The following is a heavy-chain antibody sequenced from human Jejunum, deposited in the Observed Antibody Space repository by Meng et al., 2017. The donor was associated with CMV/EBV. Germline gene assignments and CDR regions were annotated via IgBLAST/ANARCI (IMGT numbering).Heavy chain of an antibody. Sequence: VQLVESGGGVVQPGGSLRLSCAASGFTFSSDGMHWVRQAPGRGPEWVAFIEYDGSDKYYADSMKGRFTISRDNSKNTMYLQMTSLKAEDTALYYCAKDVDHWGQGTLVTVFS. CDR2: IEYDGSDK. V-gene: IGHV3-30*02. CDR1: GFTFSSDG. CDR3: AKDVDH. J-gene: IGHJ4*02.